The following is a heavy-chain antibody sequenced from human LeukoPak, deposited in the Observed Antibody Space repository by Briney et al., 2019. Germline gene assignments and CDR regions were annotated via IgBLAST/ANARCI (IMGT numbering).Heavy chain of an antibody. CDR2: INHSGST. V-gene: IGHV4-34*01. CDR1: GGSFSGYY. J-gene: IGHJ4*02. D-gene: IGHD2-2*01. Sequence: SETLSLTCAVYGGSFSGYYWSWIRQPPGKGLEWIGEINHSGSTNYNPSLKSRVTISVDTSKNQFSLKLSSVTAADTAVYYCASQNPAAISFDYWGQGTLVTVSS. CDR3: ASQNPAAISFDY.